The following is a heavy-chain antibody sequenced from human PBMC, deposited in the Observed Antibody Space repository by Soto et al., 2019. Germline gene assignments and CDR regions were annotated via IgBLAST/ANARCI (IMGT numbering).Heavy chain of an antibody. CDR1: GGTFNTFT. CDR3: AREDDSTGHYSWFDP. Sequence: HVQLVQSGAEVKKPGSSVNVSCKASGGTFNTFTFVWVRQAPGHGLEWMGGFVPVFRSANIAQKFRGRLTITTDESTSTAYMELSDLRSDDSAVYFCAREDDSTGHYSWFDPWGQGTLVIVSS. CDR2: FVPVFRSA. D-gene: IGHD3-9*01. J-gene: IGHJ5*02. V-gene: IGHV1-69*01.